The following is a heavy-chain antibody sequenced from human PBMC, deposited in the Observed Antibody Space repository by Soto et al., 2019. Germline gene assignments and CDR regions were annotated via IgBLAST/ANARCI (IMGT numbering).Heavy chain of an antibody. D-gene: IGHD5-12*01. J-gene: IGHJ3*02. Sequence: RASVKVSCKASGYTFTSYAVHWVRQAPGQRLEWMGWINAGNGNTKYSQKFQGRVTITRDTSASTAYMELSSLRSEDTAVYYCARDGYNEGDAFDIWGQGTMVTVSS. CDR3: ARDGYNEGDAFDI. V-gene: IGHV1-3*01. CDR1: GYTFTSYA. CDR2: INAGNGNT.